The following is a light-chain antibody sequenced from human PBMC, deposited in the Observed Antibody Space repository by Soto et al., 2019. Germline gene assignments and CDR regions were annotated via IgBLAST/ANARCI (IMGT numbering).Light chain of an antibody. Sequence: DIQMTQSPSTLSASVGDRVSITCRASQSIRSWLAWYQQKPGKAPKVLIYDASSLESGVPSRFSGSGSGTDFTLTISSLQPEDFATYYCQQSGSPLWGTCGQGTKVDIK. CDR2: DAS. V-gene: IGKV1-5*01. CDR3: QQSGSPLWGT. CDR1: QSIRSW. J-gene: IGKJ1*01.